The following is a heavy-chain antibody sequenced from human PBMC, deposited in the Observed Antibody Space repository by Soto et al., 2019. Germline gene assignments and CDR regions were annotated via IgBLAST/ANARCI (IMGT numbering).Heavy chain of an antibody. Sequence: AVVKGYCKSSGYAFTAYYLHWGRHAPGEGGAWMGWINPNSGVTNCAQKFQDRVTMTRDTSISTAYMELSSPRSEDTAVYYCARSYYYDSRGDPSAIGYYCHRMDVWAKATTVTASS. J-gene: IGHJ6*04. CDR3: ARSYYYDSRGDPSAIGYYCHRMDV. CDR2: INPNSGVT. V-gene: IGHV1-2*02. CDR1: GYAFTAYY. D-gene: IGHD3-22*01.